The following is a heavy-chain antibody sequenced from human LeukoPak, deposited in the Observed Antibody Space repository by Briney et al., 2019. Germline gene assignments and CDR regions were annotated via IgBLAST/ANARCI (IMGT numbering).Heavy chain of an antibody. D-gene: IGHD6-6*01. CDR1: GFTFSSYA. CDR3: ASLGSSSPIHFDY. J-gene: IGHJ4*02. V-gene: IGHV3-30*01. Sequence: GGSLRLSCAASGFTFSSYAMHWVRQAPGKGLEGVAVISYDGSNKYYADSVKGRFTISRDNSKNTLYLQMNSLRAEDSAVYYCASLGSSSPIHFDYWGQGTLVTVSS. CDR2: ISYDGSNK.